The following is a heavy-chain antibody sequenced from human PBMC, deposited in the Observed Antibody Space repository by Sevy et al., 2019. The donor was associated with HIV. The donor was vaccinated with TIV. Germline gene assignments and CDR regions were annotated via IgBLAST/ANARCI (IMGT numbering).Heavy chain of an antibody. Sequence: GGSLRLSCAASGFTFDDYAMHWVRQAPGKGLEWVSGFSWNSGSIGYADSVKGRFTISRDNAKNSLYLQMNSLRAEDTALYYCAKGHYSGSSAYWGQGTLVTVSS. D-gene: IGHD1-26*01. CDR3: AKGHYSGSSAY. CDR1: GFTFDDYA. J-gene: IGHJ4*02. CDR2: FSWNSGSI. V-gene: IGHV3-9*01.